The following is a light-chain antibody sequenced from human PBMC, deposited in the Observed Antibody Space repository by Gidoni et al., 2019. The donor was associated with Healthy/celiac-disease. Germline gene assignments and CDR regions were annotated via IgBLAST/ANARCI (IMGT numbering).Light chain of an antibody. V-gene: IGKV3-15*01. CDR2: GAS. CDR3: QQYNNWPPEYT. Sequence: EIVMTQSPATLSVSPGERATLSCRASQSVSSNLAWYQQKPGQAPRLLICGASTRATGIPARFSGSGSGTEFTFTISSLQSEDFAVYYCQQYNNWPPEYTFGQGTKLEIK. CDR1: QSVSSN. J-gene: IGKJ2*01.